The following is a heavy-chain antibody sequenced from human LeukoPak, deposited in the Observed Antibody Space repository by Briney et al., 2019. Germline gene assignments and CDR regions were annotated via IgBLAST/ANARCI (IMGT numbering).Heavy chain of an antibody. V-gene: IGHV4-61*02. CDR2: IYTSGST. Sequence: SEALSLTCTVSGGSISSGSYYWSWIRQPAGKGLEWIGRIYTSGSTNYNPSPKSRVTISVDTSKNQFSLKLSSVTAADTAVYYCARDGTQPLDYWGQGTLVTVSS. CDR3: ARDGTQPLDY. J-gene: IGHJ4*02. CDR1: GGSISSGSYY. D-gene: IGHD1-26*01.